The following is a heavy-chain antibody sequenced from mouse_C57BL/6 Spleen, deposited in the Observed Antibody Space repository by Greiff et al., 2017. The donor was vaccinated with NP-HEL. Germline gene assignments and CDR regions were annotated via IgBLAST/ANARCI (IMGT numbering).Heavy chain of an antibody. CDR3: AREAYGSSYGYFDV. CDR1: GYSITSGYY. V-gene: IGHV3-6*01. Sequence: EVKLLESGPGLVKPSQSLSLTCSVTGYSITSGYYWNWIRQFPGNKLEWMGYISYDGSNNYNPSLKNRISITGDTSKNQFFLKLNSVTTEDTATYYCAREAYGSSYGYFDVWGTGTTVTVSS. D-gene: IGHD1-1*01. CDR2: ISYDGSN. J-gene: IGHJ1*03.